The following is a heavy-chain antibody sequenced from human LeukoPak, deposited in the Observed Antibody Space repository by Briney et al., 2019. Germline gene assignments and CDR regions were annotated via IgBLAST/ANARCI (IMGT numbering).Heavy chain of an antibody. J-gene: IGHJ4*02. Sequence: ASVKVSCKASGYTFTGYYMHWVRQAPGQGLEWMGWINPNSGGTNYAQKFQGRVTMTRDTSISTAYIELSRLRSDDTAVYYCARLKIMTTVTTPFDYWGQGTLVTVSS. V-gene: IGHV1-2*02. D-gene: IGHD4-17*01. CDR3: ARLKIMTTVTTPFDY. CDR1: GYTFTGYY. CDR2: INPNSGGT.